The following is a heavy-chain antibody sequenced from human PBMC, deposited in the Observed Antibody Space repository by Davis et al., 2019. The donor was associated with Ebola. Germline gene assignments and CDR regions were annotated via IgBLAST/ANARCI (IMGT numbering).Heavy chain of an antibody. CDR3: VKDRFTVVVVHGGFDY. CDR1: GFTFSSYA. J-gene: IGHJ4*02. Sequence: GESLKISCSASGFTFSSYAMHWVRQAPGKGLESVSRISTNGENTHYAESVKGRFTISRDNSKDTLYLQMRSLRTEDTAVYYCVKDRFTVVVVHGGFDYWGQGTLVTVSS. CDR2: ISTNGENT. V-gene: IGHV3-64D*06. D-gene: IGHD2-15*01.